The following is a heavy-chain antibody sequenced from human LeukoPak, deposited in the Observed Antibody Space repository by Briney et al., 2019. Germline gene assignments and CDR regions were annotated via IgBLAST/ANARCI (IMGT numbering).Heavy chain of an antibody. CDR3: ARVSYGDYPRGRYYYGMDV. D-gene: IGHD4-17*01. Sequence: SETLSLTCTVLGGSISSSSYYWGWIRQPPGKGLEWIGGIYYSGSTYYNPSLKSRVTISVDTSKNQFSLKLSSVTAADTAVYYCARVSYGDYPRGRYYYGMDVWGQGTTVTVSS. J-gene: IGHJ6*02. CDR2: IYYSGST. CDR1: GGSISSSSYY. V-gene: IGHV4-39*01.